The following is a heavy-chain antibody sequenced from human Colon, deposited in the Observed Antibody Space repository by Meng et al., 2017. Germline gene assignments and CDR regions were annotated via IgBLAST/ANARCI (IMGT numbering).Heavy chain of an antibody. Sequence: QVQLQESGPGLVKPSGTLSLTCGVSGDSISSTNWWSWVRQPPGEGLEWIGEIYHSGSTNYNLSLKSRVTISVDKSKNQFSLKLSFVTAADTAMHYCARRFGIGPIDYWGQGTLVTVSS. V-gene: IGHV4-4*02. J-gene: IGHJ4*02. CDR1: GDSISSTNW. CDR3: ARRFGIGPIDY. D-gene: IGHD1-26*01. CDR2: IYHSGST.